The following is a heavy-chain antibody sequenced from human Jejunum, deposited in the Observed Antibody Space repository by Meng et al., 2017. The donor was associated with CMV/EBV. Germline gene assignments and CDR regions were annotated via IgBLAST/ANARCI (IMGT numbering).Heavy chain of an antibody. CDR3: ARDLRGKDDY. CDR2: LTPDGGMT. J-gene: IGHJ4*02. CDR1: GFTFSAYW. V-gene: IGHV3-74*01. Sequence: CTTSGFTFSAYWMHWVRQTPGKGLVWVSRLTPDGGMTDYADSVKGRFTISRDNAKSTLYLQMNSLRAEETGVYYCARDLRGKDDYWGQGTLVTVSS. D-gene: IGHD5-12*01.